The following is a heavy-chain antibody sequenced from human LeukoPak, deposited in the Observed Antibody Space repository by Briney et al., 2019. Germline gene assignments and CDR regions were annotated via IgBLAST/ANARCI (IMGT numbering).Heavy chain of an antibody. CDR2: INPNSGGT. CDR1: GYTFTGYY. V-gene: IGHV1-2*02. Sequence: ASVKVSCKASGYTFTGYYMHWVRQAPGQGLEWMGWINPNSGGTNYAQKFQGRVTMTRDTSISTAYMELSRLRSDDTAVYYCARQGAIGKRYSSGWYQSPENWFDPWGQGTLVTVSS. CDR3: ARQGAIGKRYSSGWYQSPENWFDP. D-gene: IGHD6-19*01. J-gene: IGHJ5*02.